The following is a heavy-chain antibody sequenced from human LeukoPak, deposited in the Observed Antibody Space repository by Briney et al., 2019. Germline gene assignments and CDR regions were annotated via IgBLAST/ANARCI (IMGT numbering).Heavy chain of an antibody. V-gene: IGHV1-69*01. Sequence: SVKVSCKASGGTFSSYAISWVRQAPGQGLEWMGGIIPIFGTANYAQKFQGRVTITADESTSTAYMELSSLRSEDTAVYYCARDQPSSSYFDYWGQGTLVTVSS. CDR1: GGTFSSYA. CDR3: ARDQPSSSYFDY. D-gene: IGHD6-6*01. CDR2: IIPIFGTA. J-gene: IGHJ4*02.